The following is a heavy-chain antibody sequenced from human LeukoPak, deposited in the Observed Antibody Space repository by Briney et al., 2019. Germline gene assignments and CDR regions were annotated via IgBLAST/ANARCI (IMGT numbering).Heavy chain of an antibody. D-gene: IGHD4-17*01. J-gene: IGHJ6*03. V-gene: IGHV3-7*01. Sequence: PGGSLRLSCAASGFTFSSYWMSWVRQAPGKGLEWVANIKQDGSEKYYVDSVKGRFTVSRDNAKNSLYLQMNSLRAEDTAVYYCARDPTPPMTTVTTPYYYMDVWGKGTTVTVSS. CDR1: GFTFSSYW. CDR3: ARDPTPPMTTVTTPYYYMDV. CDR2: IKQDGSEK.